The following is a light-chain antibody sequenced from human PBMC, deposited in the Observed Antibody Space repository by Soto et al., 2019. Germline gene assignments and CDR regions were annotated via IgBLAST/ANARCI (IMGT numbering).Light chain of an antibody. Sequence: QPASVSGSPGQSITIPCTGTSSDIGGYNYVSWYQQFPGKAPKLMIYDVSNRPSGVSNRFSASKSGNTASLTISGLQAEDEASYYCSSYTSSSTLVVFGGGTKLTVL. CDR1: SSDIGGYNY. J-gene: IGLJ2*01. V-gene: IGLV2-14*01. CDR3: SSYTSSSTLVV. CDR2: DVS.